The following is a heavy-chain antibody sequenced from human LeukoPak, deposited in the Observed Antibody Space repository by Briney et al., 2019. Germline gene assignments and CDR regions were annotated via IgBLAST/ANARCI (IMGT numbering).Heavy chain of an antibody. CDR2: IIPIFGTA. V-gene: IGHV1-69*01. CDR1: GGTFSSYA. CDR3: ARAITYYYYYYMDV. D-gene: IGHD5-12*01. Sequence: SVKVSCKASGGTFSSYAISWVRQAAGQGLEWIGGIIPIFGTANYAQKFQGRVTITADESTSTAYMELSSLRSEDTAVYYCARAITYYYYYYMDVWGKGTTVTVSS. J-gene: IGHJ6*03.